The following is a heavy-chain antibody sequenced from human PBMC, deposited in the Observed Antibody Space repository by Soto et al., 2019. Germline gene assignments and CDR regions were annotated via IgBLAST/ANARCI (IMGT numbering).Heavy chain of an antibody. J-gene: IGHJ3*02. Sequence: EVQLLESGGGLVPPGGSLRLSCAASVFTFSSYAMSWVRQAPGKGLEWVSAISGSGGSTYYAASVKGRFTISRDKSKNKLYLKMNSLRSEDTAVYYCANSPGAYYCERDWAFAIWGQGTMVTVSS. V-gene: IGHV3-23*01. CDR3: ANSPGAYYCERDWAFAI. D-gene: IGHD3-22*01. CDR2: ISGSGGST. CDR1: VFTFSSYA.